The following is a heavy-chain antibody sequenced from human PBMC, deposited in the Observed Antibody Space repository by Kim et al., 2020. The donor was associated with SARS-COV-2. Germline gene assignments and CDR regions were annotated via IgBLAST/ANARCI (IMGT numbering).Heavy chain of an antibody. Sequence: ASVKVSCKASGYTFTGYYMHWVRQAPGQGLEWMGWINPNSGGTNYAQKFQGWVTMTRDTSISTGYMELSRLRSDDTAVYYCARGLGYYDSSGYYYEFISDYWGQGTLVTVSS. J-gene: IGHJ4*02. CDR2: INPNSGGT. CDR1: GYTFTGYY. CDR3: ARGLGYYDSSGYYYEFISDY. V-gene: IGHV1-2*04. D-gene: IGHD3-22*01.